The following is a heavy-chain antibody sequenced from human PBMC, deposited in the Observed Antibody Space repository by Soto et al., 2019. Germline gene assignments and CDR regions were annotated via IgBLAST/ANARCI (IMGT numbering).Heavy chain of an antibody. Sequence: GGSLRLSCAASGFTFSSYGMHWVRQAPGKGLEWVAVIWYDGSNKYYADSVKGRFTISRDNSKNTLYLQMNSLRAEDTAVYYCASQDDWFDPWGQGTLVTVSS. CDR1: GFTFSSYG. CDR2: IWYDGSNK. V-gene: IGHV3-33*01. J-gene: IGHJ5*02. CDR3: ASQDDWFDP.